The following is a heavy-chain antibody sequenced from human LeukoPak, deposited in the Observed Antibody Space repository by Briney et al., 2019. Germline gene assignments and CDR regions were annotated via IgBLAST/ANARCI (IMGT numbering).Heavy chain of an antibody. D-gene: IGHD5-18*01. CDR2: IWYDGSNK. Sequence: GRSLRLSCAASGFTFSSYGMHWVRQAPGKGLEWVAVIWYDGSNKYYADSVKGRFTISRDNSKNTLYLQMNSLRAEDTAVYYCARDLYSYGLGDAFDIWGQGTMVTVSS. V-gene: IGHV3-33*01. CDR3: ARDLYSYGLGDAFDI. J-gene: IGHJ3*02. CDR1: GFTFSSYG.